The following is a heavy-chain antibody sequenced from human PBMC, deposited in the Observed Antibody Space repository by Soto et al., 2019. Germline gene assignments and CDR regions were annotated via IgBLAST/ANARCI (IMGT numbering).Heavy chain of an antibody. J-gene: IGHJ6*02. CDR3: ARNLRYFGSGSFFRGMDV. CDR2: IIPFIRAS. D-gene: IGHD3-10*01. Sequence: QVLLVQSGAEVKKPGSSVKVSCETSGDTFGSYAISWVRQAPGQGLEWMGGIIPFIRASNYAQKFQGRVTITADESTTTVHMDLSSLRFEDTAVYYCARNLRYFGSGSFFRGMDVWGQGTTVTVSS. V-gene: IGHV1-69*01. CDR1: GDTFGSYA.